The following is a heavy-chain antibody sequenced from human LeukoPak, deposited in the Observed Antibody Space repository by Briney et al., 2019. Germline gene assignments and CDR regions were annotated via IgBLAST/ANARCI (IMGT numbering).Heavy chain of an antibody. D-gene: IGHD1-26*01. CDR1: GFTFIDYA. CDR2: ISGSGGST. V-gene: IGHV3-23*01. Sequence: PGGSLRLSCATSGFTFIDYALSWVRQTPEKGLEWVSTISGSGGSTQYADSVKGRFIISRDSFRTTLYLQMNSLRAEDTAVYYCAKDTMLSGSYFALDYRSQGTLVTVSS. J-gene: IGHJ4*02. CDR3: AKDTMLSGSYFALDY.